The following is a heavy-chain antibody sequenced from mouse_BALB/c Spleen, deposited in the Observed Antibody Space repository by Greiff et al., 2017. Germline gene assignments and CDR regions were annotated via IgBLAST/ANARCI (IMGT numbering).Heavy chain of an antibody. CDR3: ARQKGRYAMDY. CDR1: GFTFSSYG. CDR2: ISSGGSYT. J-gene: IGHJ4*01. V-gene: IGHV5-6*01. Sequence: DVHLVESGGDLVKPGGSLKLSCAASGFTFSSYGMSWVRQTPDKRLEWVATISSGGSYTYYPDSVKGRFTISRDNAKNTLYLQMSSLKSEDTAMYYCARQKGRYAMDYWGQGTSVTVSS.